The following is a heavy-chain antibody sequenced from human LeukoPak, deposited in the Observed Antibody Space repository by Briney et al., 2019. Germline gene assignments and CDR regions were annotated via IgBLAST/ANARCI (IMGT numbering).Heavy chain of an antibody. Sequence: SQTHSLTRAISGYSVSSSSAAWNWIRQSPSRGLEWLGKIYYRYKWYNYYAVSVNSRITINPHTSKNQYSLQLNSVTPADTAVYYCARGTRPRPPYYAFWSGYYIGVRQLGYYYYMDVWVKGTTVTVSS. CDR3: ARGTRPRPPYYAFWSGYYIGVRQLGYYYYMDV. CDR1: GYSVSSSSAA. D-gene: IGHD3-3*01. J-gene: IGHJ6*03. CDR2: IYYRYKWYN. V-gene: IGHV6-1*01.